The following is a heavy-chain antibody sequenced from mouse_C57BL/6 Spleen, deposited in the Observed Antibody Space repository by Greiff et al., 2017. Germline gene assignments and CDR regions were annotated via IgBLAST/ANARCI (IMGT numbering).Heavy chain of an antibody. CDR1: GYAFSSSW. V-gene: IGHV1-82*01. Sequence: QVKLQQSGPELVKPGASVKISCKASGYAFSSSWMNWVKQRPGKGLEWIGRIYPGDGDTNYNGKFKGKATLTADKSSSTAYMQLSSLTSEDSAVYFCAREGDYDAYYYAMDYWGQGTSVTVSS. J-gene: IGHJ4*01. CDR2: IYPGDGDT. D-gene: IGHD2-13*01. CDR3: AREGDYDAYYYAMDY.